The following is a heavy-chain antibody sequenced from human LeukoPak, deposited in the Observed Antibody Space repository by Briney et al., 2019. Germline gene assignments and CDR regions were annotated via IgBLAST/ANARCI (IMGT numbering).Heavy chain of an antibody. CDR1: GFTFSTYV. J-gene: IGHJ5*02. D-gene: IGHD3-3*01. Sequence: GGSLRLSCTASGFTFSTYVMTRVRQAPGKGLEWVSGMTGTGDTKYYADSVKGRFTISRDNSKNTLYLQMNSLRAEDTAVYYCARKTVEVYYGALDPWGQGALVTVSS. V-gene: IGHV3-23*01. CDR3: ARKTVEVYYGALDP. CDR2: MTGTGDTK.